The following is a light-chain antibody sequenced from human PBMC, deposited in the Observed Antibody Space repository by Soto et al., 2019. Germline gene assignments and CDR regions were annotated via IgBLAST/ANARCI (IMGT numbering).Light chain of an antibody. CDR1: QSVSSN. J-gene: IGKJ4*01. CDR2: GAS. CDR3: QQAGGVPYT. V-gene: IGKV3-15*01. Sequence: EIVMTQSPATLSVSPGERATLSCRASQSVSSNLAWYQQKPGQAPRLLIYGASTRATGIPARFSGSGSGTDFTLTISRLEPYYLAIYYCQQAGGVPYTLGGGT.